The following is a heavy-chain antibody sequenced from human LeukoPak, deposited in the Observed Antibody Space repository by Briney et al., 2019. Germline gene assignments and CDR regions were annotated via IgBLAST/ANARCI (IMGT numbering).Heavy chain of an antibody. D-gene: IGHD6-13*01. J-gene: IGHJ4*02. CDR3: AKDQRAATDY. CDR2: ISGSGGST. Sequence: GGSLRPSCAASGFTFSSYAMSWVRQAPGKGLEWVSAISGSGGSTYYADSVKGRFIISRDNSKNTLYLQMNSLRAEDTAVYYCAKDQRAATDYWGQGTLVTVSS. V-gene: IGHV3-23*01. CDR1: GFTFSSYA.